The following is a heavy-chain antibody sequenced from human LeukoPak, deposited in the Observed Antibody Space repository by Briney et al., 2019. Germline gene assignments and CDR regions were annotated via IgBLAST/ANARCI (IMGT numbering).Heavy chain of an antibody. CDR3: ARGPRVTMIVVVITKVHYFDY. J-gene: IGHJ4*02. V-gene: IGHV4-39*07. CDR1: GGSISSSSYY. CDR2: INHSGST. D-gene: IGHD3-22*01. Sequence: PSEALSLTCTVSGGSISSSSYYWGWIRQPPGKGLEWIGEINHSGSTNYNPSLKSRVTISVDTSKNQFSLKLSSVTAADTAVYYCARGPRVTMIVVVITKVHYFDYWGQGTLVTVSS.